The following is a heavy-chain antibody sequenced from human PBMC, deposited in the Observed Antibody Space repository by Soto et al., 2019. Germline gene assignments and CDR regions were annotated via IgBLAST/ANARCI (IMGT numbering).Heavy chain of an antibody. CDR2: IHHSGSN. D-gene: IGHD1-7*01. V-gene: IGHV4-38-2*02. CDR3: ARDLSGTTYGWFDL. J-gene: IGHJ5*02. CDR1: GYSISSGYY. Sequence: SETLSLTCGVSGYSISSGYYWGWLRQPPGKGLEWIGSIHHSGSNYYSPSLKSGVTISVDTSKNQFSLKLSSVTAADTAVYYCARDLSGTTYGWFDLWGQGTLVTVSS.